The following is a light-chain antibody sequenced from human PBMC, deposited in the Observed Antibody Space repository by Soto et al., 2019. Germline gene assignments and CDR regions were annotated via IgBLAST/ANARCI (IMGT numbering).Light chain of an antibody. CDR1: SSDIGGHNY. Sequence: QSVLTQPASVSGSLGQSITISCTGTSSDIGGHNYVSWYQLHPGKAPKVLIFEVIKRPSGVSTRFSGSKSGNMASLTISGLRPQDEGHYYCSSFTSTSTVILGGGTKLTVL. V-gene: IGLV2-14*01. CDR3: SSFTSTSTVI. J-gene: IGLJ2*01. CDR2: EVI.